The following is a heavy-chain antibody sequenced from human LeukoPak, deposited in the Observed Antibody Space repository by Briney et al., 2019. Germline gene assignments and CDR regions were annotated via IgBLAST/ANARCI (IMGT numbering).Heavy chain of an antibody. CDR3: ARLQYCGGTSCYWFDP. CDR1: GGSISSGLYS. Sequence: PSETLSLTCDVSGGSISSGLYSWRWIRQPLGTGLEWIGYIYHTGSTYYNPSLKSRVTISVDTSKNQFSLRLSSVTAADTAVYYCARLQYCGGTSCYWFDPWGQGTLVTVSS. J-gene: IGHJ5*02. V-gene: IGHV4-30-2*01. D-gene: IGHD2-2*01. CDR2: IYHTGST.